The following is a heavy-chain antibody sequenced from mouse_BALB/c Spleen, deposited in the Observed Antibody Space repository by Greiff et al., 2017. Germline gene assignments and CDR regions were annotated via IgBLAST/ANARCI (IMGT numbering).Heavy chain of an antibody. CDR3: AREVGPYWYFDV. J-gene: IGHJ1*01. Sequence: ESGPGLVKPSQSLSLTCSVTGYSITSGYYWNWIRQFPGNKLEWMGYISYDGSNNYNPSLKNRISITRDTSKNQFFLKLNSVTTEDTATYYCAREVGPYWYFDVWGAGTTVTVSS. CDR2: ISYDGSN. D-gene: IGHD1-1*02. V-gene: IGHV3-6*02. CDR1: GYSITSGYY.